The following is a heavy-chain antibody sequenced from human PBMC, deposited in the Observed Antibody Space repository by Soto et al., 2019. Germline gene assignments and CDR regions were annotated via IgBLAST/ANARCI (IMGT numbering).Heavy chain of an antibody. Sequence: QVQLQESGPGLVKPSQTLSLTCTVSGGPISSGGYFWSWIRQHPGKGLEWIGDINYSGSTYSNPSRKSLVTISVATSKNQFSLQLSSVTAAHPAVYYCARDILLWFGELPPRAHDAFDIWGQGTMVTVSS. CDR3: ARDILLWFGELPPRAHDAFDI. CDR1: GGPISSGGYF. D-gene: IGHD3-10*01. V-gene: IGHV4-31*01. CDR2: INYSGST. J-gene: IGHJ3*02.